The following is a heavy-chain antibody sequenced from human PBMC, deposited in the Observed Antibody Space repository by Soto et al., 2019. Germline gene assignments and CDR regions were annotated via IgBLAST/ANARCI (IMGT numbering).Heavy chain of an antibody. CDR3: ARDSEQLVLGIDY. CDR1: GFTFSSYG. Sequence: GSLRLSCAASGFTFSSYGMHWVRQAPGKGLEWVAVIWYDGSNKYYADSVKGRFTISRDNSKNTLYLQMNSLRAEDTAVYYCARDSEQLVLGIDYWGQGTLVTVSS. J-gene: IGHJ4*02. D-gene: IGHD6-13*01. CDR2: IWYDGSNK. V-gene: IGHV3-33*01.